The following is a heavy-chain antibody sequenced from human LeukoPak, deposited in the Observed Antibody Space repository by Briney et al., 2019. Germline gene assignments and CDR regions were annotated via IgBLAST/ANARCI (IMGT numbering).Heavy chain of an antibody. V-gene: IGHV3-21*01. Sequence: GGSLRLSCSASGFTFSDYDMNWVRQAPGKGLEWVSSLSGLSSYTYYGESVKGRFSISRDNAKNSLYLQMNSLGAEDTATYYCGRAFPPLRTSSAGDLWGQGILVTVSS. J-gene: IGHJ4*02. D-gene: IGHD3-16*01. CDR1: GFTFSDYD. CDR2: LSGLSSYT. CDR3: GRAFPPLRTSSAGDL.